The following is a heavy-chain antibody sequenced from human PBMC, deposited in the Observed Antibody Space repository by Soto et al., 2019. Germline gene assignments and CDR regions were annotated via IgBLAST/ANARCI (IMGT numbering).Heavy chain of an antibody. J-gene: IGHJ5*02. CDR3: ARVAFGVPSPNWFDP. D-gene: IGHD3-3*01. V-gene: IGHV3-48*01. CDR2: ISSSSSTI. Sequence: EVQLVESGGGLVQPGGSLRLSCAASGFTFSSYSMNWVRQAPGKGLEWVSYISSSSSTIYYADSVKGRFTISRDNAKNSLYLQMNSLRAEDTAVYYCARVAFGVPSPNWFDPWGQGTLVTVSS. CDR1: GFTFSSYS.